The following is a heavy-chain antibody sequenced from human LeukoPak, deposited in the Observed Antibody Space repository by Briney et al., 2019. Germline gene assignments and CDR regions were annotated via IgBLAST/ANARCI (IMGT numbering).Heavy chain of an antibody. CDR1: GFTFSSYS. CDR2: ISSSSSYI. Sequence: GRSLRLSCAASGFTFSSYSMNWVRQAPGKGLEWVSSISSSSSYIYYADSVKGRFTIYRDNAKNSLYLQMNSLRAEYTAVYYCARVYIARITMVRGVIRSHAFDIWGQGTMVTVSS. D-gene: IGHD3-10*01. CDR3: ARVYIARITMVRGVIRSHAFDI. V-gene: IGHV3-21*01. J-gene: IGHJ3*02.